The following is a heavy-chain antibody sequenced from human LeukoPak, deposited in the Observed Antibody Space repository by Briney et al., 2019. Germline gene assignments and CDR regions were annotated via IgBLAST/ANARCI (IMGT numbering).Heavy chain of an antibody. Sequence: SVKVSCKASGGTFSSYAISWVRQAPGQGLEWMGGIIPIFGTANYAQKFQGRVTITADKSTSTAYMELSSLRSEDTAVYYCARTDYGGYWFDPWGQGTLVTVSS. CDR3: ARTDYGGYWFDP. J-gene: IGHJ5*02. D-gene: IGHD4-17*01. V-gene: IGHV1-69*06. CDR2: IIPIFGTA. CDR1: GGTFSSYA.